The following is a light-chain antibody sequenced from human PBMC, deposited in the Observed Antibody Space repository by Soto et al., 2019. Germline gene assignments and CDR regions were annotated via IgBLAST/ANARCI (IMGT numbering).Light chain of an antibody. CDR2: SGS. CDR1: QSLLHSNGYNY. Sequence: DIVLTQSPLSLPVTPGEPASISCRSSQSLLHSNGYNYLDWYLQRPGQSPHLLIYSGSNRASGVPARFSGSGSGTDFTLTISRVEAEDVGVYYCMQARQTPPWTFGPGTRVDMK. J-gene: IGKJ1*01. V-gene: IGKV2-28*01. CDR3: MQARQTPPWT.